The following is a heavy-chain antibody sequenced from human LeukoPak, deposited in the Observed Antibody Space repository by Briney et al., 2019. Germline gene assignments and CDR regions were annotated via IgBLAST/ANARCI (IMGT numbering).Heavy chain of an antibody. V-gene: IGHV4-39*01. CDR1: GFTFSSYA. Sequence: PGGSLRLSCAASGFTFSSYAMSWVRQAPGKGLEWIGSIYYSGSTYYNPSLKSRVTISVDTSKNQFSLKLSSVTAADTAVYYCARGRPSYDILTGYYLYYFDYWGQGTLVTVSS. CDR3: ARGRPSYDILTGYYLYYFDY. J-gene: IGHJ4*02. CDR2: IYYSGST. D-gene: IGHD3-9*01.